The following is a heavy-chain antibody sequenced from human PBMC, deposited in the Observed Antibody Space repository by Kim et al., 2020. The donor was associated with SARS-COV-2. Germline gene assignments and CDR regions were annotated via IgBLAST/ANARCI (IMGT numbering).Heavy chain of an antibody. D-gene: IGHD6-19*01. V-gene: IGHV3-7*01. CDR3: ARGGVAAIHFDY. J-gene: IGHJ4*02. Sequence: YVDSVKGRFTISRDNAGNSLYLQMNSLRAEDTAVYYCARGGVAAIHFDYWGQGTLVTVSS.